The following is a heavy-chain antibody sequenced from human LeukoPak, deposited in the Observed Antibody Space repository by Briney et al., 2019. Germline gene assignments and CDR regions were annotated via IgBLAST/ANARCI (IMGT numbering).Heavy chain of an antibody. CDR3: ARDKTYYDILPGYFFYYFDY. CDR1: GFTVSRNY. V-gene: IGHV3-66*01. J-gene: IGHJ4*02. Sequence: GGSLRLFCAASGFTVSRNYMRWVRQAAGKGLEGVSVIYSGGSTYYADSVKGRFTISRDNAKNSLYLQMNSLKAEDTAVYYCARDKTYYDILPGYFFYYFDYWGQGTLVTVSS. CDR2: IYSGGST. D-gene: IGHD3-9*01.